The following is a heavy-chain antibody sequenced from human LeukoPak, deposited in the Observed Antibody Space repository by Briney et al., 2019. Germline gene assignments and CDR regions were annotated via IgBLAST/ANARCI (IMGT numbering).Heavy chain of an antibody. J-gene: IGHJ4*02. CDR3: ARAFLVGYSPEQYFFDY. D-gene: IGHD2-15*01. V-gene: IGHV4-59*12. Sequence: KTSETLSLTCTVSGGSISSYYWSWIRQPPGKGLECIGDIHHSGTANYSPSLKSRVSISVDKSKNQFSLRLSSVTAADTAVYYCARAFLVGYSPEQYFFDYWGQGTLVTVSS. CDR1: GGSISSYY. CDR2: IHHSGTA.